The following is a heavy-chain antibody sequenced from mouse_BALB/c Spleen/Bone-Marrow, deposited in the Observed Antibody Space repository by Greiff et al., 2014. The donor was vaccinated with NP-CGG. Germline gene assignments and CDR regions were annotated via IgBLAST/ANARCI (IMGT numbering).Heavy chain of an antibody. D-gene: IGHD2-3*01. CDR3: ARAAYDPYAMDY. V-gene: IGHV1S81*02. CDR1: GYTFTSYY. Sequence: VQLQQSGAELVKPGASVKLSCKASGYTFTSYYMYWVKQRPGQGLEWIGEINPNNDGTNFNEKFKSKATLTVDKSSSTAYMQLSSLTSEDSAVYYCARAAYDPYAMDYWGQGTSVTVSS. J-gene: IGHJ4*01. CDR2: INPNNDGT.